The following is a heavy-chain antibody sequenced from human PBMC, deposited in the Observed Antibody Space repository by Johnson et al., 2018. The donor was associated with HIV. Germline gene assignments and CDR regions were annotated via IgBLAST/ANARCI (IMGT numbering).Heavy chain of an antibody. CDR3: ARDRSPTFIATAGRDGSDI. Sequence: EQLLESGGGVVRPGGSLRLSCAASGFTFDDYGMSWVRQAPGKGLEWVSGINWNGGSTGYADSVQGRFTLSSDNAKNSLYLQMNSLRVDDTALYYCARDRSPTFIATAGRDGSDIWGQGTMVSVSS. J-gene: IGHJ3*02. D-gene: IGHD6-13*01. CDR1: GFTFDDYG. V-gene: IGHV3-20*04. CDR2: INWNGGST.